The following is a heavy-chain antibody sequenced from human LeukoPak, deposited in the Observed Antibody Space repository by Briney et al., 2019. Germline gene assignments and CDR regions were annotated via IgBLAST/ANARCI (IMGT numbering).Heavy chain of an antibody. D-gene: IGHD3-22*01. Sequence: SETLSLTCSVSGGSISTYYWTWIRQPPGKGLEWIGYIYYSGSTNYNPSLKSRVTISVDTSKNQFSLKLSSVTAADTAVYYCARQEASWYYYDSSGYYSPIWFDPWGQGTLVTVSS. V-gene: IGHV4-59*08. CDR3: ARQEASWYYYDSSGYYSPIWFDP. CDR1: GGSISTYY. CDR2: IYYSGST. J-gene: IGHJ5*02.